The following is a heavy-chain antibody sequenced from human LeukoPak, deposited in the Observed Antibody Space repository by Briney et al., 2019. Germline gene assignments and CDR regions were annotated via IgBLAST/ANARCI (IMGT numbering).Heavy chain of an antibody. D-gene: IGHD5-18*01. CDR2: IYSGGST. CDR1: GFTLSSNY. Sequence: GGSLRLSCAASGFTLSSNYMSWVRQAPGQGLEWVSVIYSGGSTYYADSVKGRFTISRDNSKNTLYLQMNSLRAEDTAVYYCARDRRYSYGSYYYYMDVWGKGTTVTVSS. CDR3: ARDRRYSYGSYYYYMDV. V-gene: IGHV3-53*01. J-gene: IGHJ6*03.